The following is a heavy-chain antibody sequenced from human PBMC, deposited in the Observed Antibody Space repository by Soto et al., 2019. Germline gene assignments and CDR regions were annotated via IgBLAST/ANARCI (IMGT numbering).Heavy chain of an antibody. CDR1: GFTVSSNY. V-gene: IGHV3-53*01. CDR2: IYSGGST. Sequence: GGSLRLSCAASGFTVSSNYMSWVRQAPGKGLEWVSVIYSGGSTYYADSVKGRFTISRDNSKNTLYLQMNSLRAEDTAVYYCARDPTRDGYTGYWGQGTLVTVSS. J-gene: IGHJ4*02. D-gene: IGHD5-12*01. CDR3: ARDPTRDGYTGY.